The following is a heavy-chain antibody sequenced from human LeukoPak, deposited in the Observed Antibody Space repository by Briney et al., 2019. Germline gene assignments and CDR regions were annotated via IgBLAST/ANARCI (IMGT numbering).Heavy chain of an antibody. D-gene: IGHD3-22*01. CDR1: GYTCISYG. V-gene: IGHV1-18*01. CDR3: AREVPYYFDSSGSSRNFDY. CDR2: ISTYNGNT. J-gene: IGHJ4*02. Sequence: ASVKVSCKASGYTCISYGISWVRQAPGQGLEWMGWISTYNGNTNYAQKLQGRVTMTTDTSTSTAYMELRSLRSDDTAVYYCAREVPYYFDSSGSSRNFDYWGQGTLVTVSS.